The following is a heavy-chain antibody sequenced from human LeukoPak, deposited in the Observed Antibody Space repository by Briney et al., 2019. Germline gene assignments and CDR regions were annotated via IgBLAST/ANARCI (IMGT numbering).Heavy chain of an antibody. CDR1: GFTFSSYW. V-gene: IGHV3-74*03. Sequence: GGSLRLSCAASGFTFSSYWMHWVRQAPGKGLVWVSRIYSDGSSYTADSVKGRFTTSRDNSKNTLFLQMNSLRAEDTAIYYCAKYGPQDSGSSHFDYWGQGALVTVSS. D-gene: IGHD1-26*01. CDR2: IYSDGSSY. J-gene: IGHJ4*02. CDR3: AKYGPQDSGSSHFDY.